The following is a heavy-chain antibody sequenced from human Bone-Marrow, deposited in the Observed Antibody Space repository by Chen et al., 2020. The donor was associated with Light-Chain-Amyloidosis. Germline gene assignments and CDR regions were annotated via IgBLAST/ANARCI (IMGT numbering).Heavy chain of an antibody. Sequence: VQLLESGGGLVQPGGSLRLSCAASGFTFSSYAMSWVRQPPGKGLEWIGEVTHTGRTSYNPSVESRVTMSLDISKNQFSLKLTSVTAADTAVYYCARNGHYSIDSWGQGTLVTVSS. CDR3: ARNGHYSIDS. CDR2: VTHTGRT. V-gene: IGHV4-34*10. CDR1: GFTFSSYA. D-gene: IGHD2-15*01. J-gene: IGHJ4*02.